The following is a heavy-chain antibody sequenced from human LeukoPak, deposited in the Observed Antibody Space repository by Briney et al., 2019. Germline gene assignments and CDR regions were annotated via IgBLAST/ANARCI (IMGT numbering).Heavy chain of an antibody. V-gene: IGHV1-8*01. J-gene: IGHJ3*02. CDR2: MNPNSGNT. CDR1: GYTFTSYD. D-gene: IGHD1-26*01. CDR3: ASAPSGSYPYAFDI. Sequence: ASVKVSCKASGYTFTSYDINWVRQATGQGLEWMGWMNPNSGNTGYAQKFQGRVTMTRNTSISTAYMELSSLRSEDTAVYYCASAPSGSYPYAFDIWGQGTMVTVSS.